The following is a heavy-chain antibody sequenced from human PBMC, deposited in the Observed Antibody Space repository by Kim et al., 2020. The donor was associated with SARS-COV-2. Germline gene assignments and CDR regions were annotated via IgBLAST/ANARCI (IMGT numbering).Heavy chain of an antibody. CDR2: IYYSGST. D-gene: IGHD3-22*01. V-gene: IGHV4-39*01. Sequence: SETLSLTCTVSGGSISSSSYYWGWIRQPPGKGLEWIGSIYYSGSTYYNPSLKSRVTISVDTSKNQFSLKLSSVTAADTAVYYCARQYYYDSSGYYYVGYFQHWGQGTLVTVSS. CDR3: ARQYYYDSSGYYYVGYFQH. J-gene: IGHJ1*01. CDR1: GGSISSSSYY.